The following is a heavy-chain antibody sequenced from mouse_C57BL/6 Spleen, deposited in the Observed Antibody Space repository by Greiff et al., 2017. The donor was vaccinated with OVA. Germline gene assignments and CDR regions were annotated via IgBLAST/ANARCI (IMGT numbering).Heavy chain of an antibody. CDR1: GYAFSSSW. CDR2: ICPGDGDT. CDR3: ARGLSDAMDY. Sequence: VQLQQSGPELVKPGASVKISCTASGYAFSSSWMNWVKQRPGKGLEWIGRICPGDGDTNYNGKFKGKATLTADKSSSTAYMQLSSLTSEDSAVYFWARGLSDAMDYWGQGTSVTVSS. D-gene: IGHD1-1*02. J-gene: IGHJ4*01. V-gene: IGHV1-82*01.